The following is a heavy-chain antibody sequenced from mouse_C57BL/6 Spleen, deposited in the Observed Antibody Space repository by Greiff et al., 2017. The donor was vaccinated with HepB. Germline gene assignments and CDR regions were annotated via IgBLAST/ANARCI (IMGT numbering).Heavy chain of an antibody. V-gene: IGHV1-22*01. D-gene: IGHD1-1*01. CDR2: INPNNGGT. CDR1: GYTFTDYN. J-gene: IGHJ2*01. Sequence: EVQLQQSGPELVKPGASVKMSCKASGYTFTDYNMHWVKQSHGKSLEWIGYINPNNGGTSYNQKFKGKATLTVNKSSSTAYMELRSLTSEDSAVYYCALYYGSSSYYFDYWGQGTTLTVSS. CDR3: ALYYGSSSYYFDY.